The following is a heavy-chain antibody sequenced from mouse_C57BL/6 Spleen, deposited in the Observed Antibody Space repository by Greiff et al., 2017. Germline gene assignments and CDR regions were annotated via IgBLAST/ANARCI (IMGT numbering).Heavy chain of an antibody. CDR1: GYTFTSYW. Sequence: QVQLKQPGAELVRPGSSVKLSCKASGYTFTSYWMDWVKQRPGQGLEWIGNIYPADGETHYNQKFKDKATLTVDKSSSTAYMQLSSLTSGDSAVYYCASADYYGSWGCAMDYWGQGTSVTVSA. V-gene: IGHV1-61*01. CDR3: ASADYYGSWGCAMDY. J-gene: IGHJ4*01. CDR2: IYPADGET. D-gene: IGHD1-1*01.